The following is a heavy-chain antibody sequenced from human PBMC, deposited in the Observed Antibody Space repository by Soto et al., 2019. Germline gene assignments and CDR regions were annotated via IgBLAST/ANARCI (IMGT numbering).Heavy chain of an antibody. Sequence: GGSLRLSCVGSGFTFTSHAMSWVRQAPGEGLEWVSSIGVTNDHTYYADSVRGRFTIFRDNSKNTLYLQMNSLRAEDTAVYYCAREGIVGATRGTLYGMDVWGQGTTVTVSS. V-gene: IGHV3-23*01. J-gene: IGHJ6*02. CDR1: GFTFTSHA. CDR2: IGVTNDHT. CDR3: AREGIVGATRGTLYGMDV. D-gene: IGHD1-26*01.